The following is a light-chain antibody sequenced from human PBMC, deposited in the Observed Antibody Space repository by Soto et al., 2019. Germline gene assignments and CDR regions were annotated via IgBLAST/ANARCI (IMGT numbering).Light chain of an antibody. CDR2: NTS. J-gene: IGKJ1*01. V-gene: IGKV1-5*03. CDR3: QYWSDYCWT. CDR1: QSISSW. Sequence: DIQLTQSPSTLSTSVGDRVTISCRASQSISSWLAWYQQKPGKAPKLLIYNTSNLESGVPPRFGGSGSGTELPLTISRLQPDEFATYYCQYWSDYCWTFGQGTKVEIK.